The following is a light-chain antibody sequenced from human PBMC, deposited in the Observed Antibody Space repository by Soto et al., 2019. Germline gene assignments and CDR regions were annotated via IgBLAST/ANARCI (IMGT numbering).Light chain of an antibody. CDR2: GAS. J-gene: IGKJ1*01. V-gene: IGKV3-20*01. CDR1: QSVTSNY. CDR3: QQYGSSVWT. Sequence: TVLTQSPGTLSLSPGERATLSCRASQSVTSNYIAWYQQKLGQAPRLILFGASSRATGIPDRFSGSGSGTDFSLTISRLEPEDFAVYYCQQYGSSVWTFGQGTKVEIK.